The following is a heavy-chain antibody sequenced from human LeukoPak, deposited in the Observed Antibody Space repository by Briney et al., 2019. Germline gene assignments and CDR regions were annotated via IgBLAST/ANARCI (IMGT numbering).Heavy chain of an antibody. J-gene: IGHJ6*02. Sequence: SVKDSCKASGGTFSSYAISWVRQAPGQGLEWMGGIIPIFGTANYAQKFEGRVTITADESTSTAYMELSSLRSEDTAVYYCARDAATVVPPLMDVWGQGTTVTVSS. CDR2: IIPIFGTA. V-gene: IGHV1-69*13. CDR1: GGTFSSYA. CDR3: ARDAATVVPPLMDV. D-gene: IGHD4-23*01.